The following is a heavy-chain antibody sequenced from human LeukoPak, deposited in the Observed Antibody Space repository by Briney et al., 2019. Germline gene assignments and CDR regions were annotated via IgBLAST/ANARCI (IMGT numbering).Heavy chain of an antibody. J-gene: IGHJ4*02. D-gene: IGHD3-3*01. Sequence: GGSLRLSCAASGFTFEDYAMSWVRQGPGKGLEWVSGINWNGGSAGYADSVKGRFTISRDNAKNTLYLQMNSLRAEDTAVYYCARSRFLEWFWGQGTLVTVSS. CDR2: INWNGGSA. V-gene: IGHV3-20*04. CDR1: GFTFEDYA. CDR3: ARSRFLEWF.